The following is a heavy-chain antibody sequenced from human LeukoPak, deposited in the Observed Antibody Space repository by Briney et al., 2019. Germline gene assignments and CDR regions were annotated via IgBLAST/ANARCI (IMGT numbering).Heavy chain of an antibody. CDR3: ARDGPHWYSSGWYRRNYFDY. V-gene: IGHV3-30-3*01. CDR1: GFTFSSYA. D-gene: IGHD6-19*01. Sequence: PGGSLRLSCAASGFTFSSYAMHWVRQAPGKGLEWVAVISYDGSNKYYADSVKGRFTISRDNSKNTLYLQMNSLRAEDTAVYYCARDGPHWYSSGWYRRNYFDYWGQGTLVTVSS. CDR2: ISYDGSNK. J-gene: IGHJ4*02.